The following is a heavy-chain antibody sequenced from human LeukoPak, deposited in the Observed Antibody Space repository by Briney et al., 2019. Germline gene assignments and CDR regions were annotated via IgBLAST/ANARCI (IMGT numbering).Heavy chain of an antibody. J-gene: IGHJ4*02. Sequence: SETLSLTCSVSVGSISSSYYYWGWIRQPPGKGLEWIGSIYHSGSTYYNPSLKSRVTISVDTSKNQFSLKLSSVTAADTAVYYCARGMITFGGVIVIGYWGQGTLVTVSS. V-gene: IGHV4-39*07. CDR1: VGSISSSYYY. CDR3: ARGMITFGGVIVIGY. CDR2: IYHSGST. D-gene: IGHD3-16*02.